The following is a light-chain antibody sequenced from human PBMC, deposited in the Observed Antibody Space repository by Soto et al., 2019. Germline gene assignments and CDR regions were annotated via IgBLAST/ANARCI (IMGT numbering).Light chain of an antibody. V-gene: IGKV1-27*01. CDR3: QKYHSAPRT. CDR1: QDISYY. Sequence: DIQMTQSPSSLSASVGDRVTITCRANQDISYYLAWYQQKQGKVPKLLIYAASTLQSGVPSRFIGSGSGTDFTITISSLPPEDIATYYCQKYHSAPRTFGQGTKVEIK. J-gene: IGKJ1*01. CDR2: AAS.